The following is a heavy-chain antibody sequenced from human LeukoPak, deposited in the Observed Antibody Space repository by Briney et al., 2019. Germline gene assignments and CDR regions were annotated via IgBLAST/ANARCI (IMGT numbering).Heavy chain of an antibody. V-gene: IGHV1-69*06. CDR3: ATGFRFVAAALDY. CDR1: GGTFSSYA. CDR2: IIPVFGTA. D-gene: IGHD6-13*01. Sequence: SVKVSCKASGGTFSSYAISWVRQAPGQGLEWMGGIIPVFGTAIYAQKFQGRVTMTEDTSTDTAYMELSSLRSEDTAVYYCATGFRFVAAALDYWGQGTLVTVSS. J-gene: IGHJ4*02.